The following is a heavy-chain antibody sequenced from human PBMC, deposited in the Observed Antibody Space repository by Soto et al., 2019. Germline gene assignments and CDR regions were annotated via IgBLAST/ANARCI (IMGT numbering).Heavy chain of an antibody. V-gene: IGHV1-46*01. CDR3: AREKRSETHSSSWYFDY. CDR2: INPSGGST. CDR1: GYTFTSYY. Sequence: GASVKVSCKASGYTFTSYYMHWVRQAPGQGLEWMGIINPSGGSTSYAQKFQGRVTMTRDTSTSTVYMELSSLRSEDTAVYYCAREKRSETHSSSWYFDYWGQGTLVTVSS. D-gene: IGHD6-13*01. J-gene: IGHJ4*02.